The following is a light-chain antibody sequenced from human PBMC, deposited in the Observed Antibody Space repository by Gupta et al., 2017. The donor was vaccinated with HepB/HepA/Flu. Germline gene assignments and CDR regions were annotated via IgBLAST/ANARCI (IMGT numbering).Light chain of an antibody. J-gene: IGKJ1*01. Sequence: EMVLTQFPGTLSLSPGARATLSCRASQSVNSNYLAWYQQKLGQAPRVLIYGASSRATGIPDRFSGSGSGTDFTLTIDSLEPDDFAVYYCQQNCSSPPTFGQGTKVEIK. V-gene: IGKV3-20*01. CDR3: QQNCSSPPT. CDR1: QSVNSNY. CDR2: GAS.